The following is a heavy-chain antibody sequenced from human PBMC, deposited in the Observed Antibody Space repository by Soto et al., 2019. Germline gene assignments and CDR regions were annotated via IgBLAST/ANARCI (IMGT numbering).Heavy chain of an antibody. CDR3: ATVGTLRNGFEG. D-gene: IGHD3-9*01. Sequence: SETLSLTCTVSGGSISSYYWSWIRQPPGKGLEWIGYIYYSGSTNYNPSLKSRVTISVDTSKNQFSLKLSSVTAADTAVYYCATVGTLRNGFEGWGPGSRVTVFS. CDR2: IYYSGST. V-gene: IGHV4-59*01. CDR1: GGSISSYY. J-gene: IGHJ4*02.